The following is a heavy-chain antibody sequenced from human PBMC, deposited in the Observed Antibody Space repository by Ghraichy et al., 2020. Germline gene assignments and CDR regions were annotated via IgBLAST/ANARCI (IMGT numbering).Heavy chain of an antibody. CDR3: ARAGGYSYGARVDYYGMDV. Sequence: LSLTCAASGFAVSSNYMSWVRQAPGKGLEWISVIYSGGSTYYADSVKGRFTISRDNSKNTLYLQMNSLRAEDTAVYYCARAGGYSYGARVDYYGMDVWCQETTVTVSS. D-gene: IGHD5-18*01. CDR2: IYSGGST. J-gene: IGHJ6*02. CDR1: GFAVSSNY. V-gene: IGHV3-53*01.